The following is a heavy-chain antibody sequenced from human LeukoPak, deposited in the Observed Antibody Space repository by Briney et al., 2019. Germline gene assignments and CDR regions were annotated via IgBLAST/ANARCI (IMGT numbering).Heavy chain of an antibody. CDR2: IYNSGST. CDR1: GYSISSGYY. J-gene: IGHJ5*02. V-gene: IGHV4-38-2*01. CDR3: ARVWSGYCSSTSCYVAYNWFDP. D-gene: IGHD2-2*01. Sequence: PSETLSPTCAVSGYSISSGYYWGWSRQPRGEGVGGIGVIYNSGSTYHNPSLKCRVTISVDTSKNQFSLKLSSVTAADTAVYYCARVWSGYCSSTSCYVAYNWFDPWGQGTLVTVSS.